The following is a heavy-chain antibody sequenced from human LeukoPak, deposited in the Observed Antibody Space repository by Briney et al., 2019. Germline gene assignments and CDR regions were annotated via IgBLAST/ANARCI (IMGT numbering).Heavy chain of an antibody. CDR2: ISYDGSNK. V-gene: IGHV3-30*18. CDR1: GFTFSIYS. CDR3: AKDPMSSGYPDYYFDY. Sequence: PGGSLRLSCAASGFTFSIYSMNWVRQAPGKGLEWVAVISYDGSNKYYADSVKGRFTISRDNSKNTLYLQMNSLRAEDTAVYYCAKDPMSSGYPDYYFDYWGQGTLVTVSS. J-gene: IGHJ4*02. D-gene: IGHD3-22*01.